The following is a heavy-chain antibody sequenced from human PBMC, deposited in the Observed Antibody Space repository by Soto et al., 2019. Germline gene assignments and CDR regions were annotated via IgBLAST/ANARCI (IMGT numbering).Heavy chain of an antibody. CDR3: ARDLGIVSRSPAFDI. V-gene: IGHV4-31*03. CDR1: GGSISSGGYY. D-gene: IGHD1-26*01. J-gene: IGHJ3*02. CDR2: IYYSGSN. Sequence: QVQLQESGPGLVKPSQTLSLTCTVSGGSISSGGYYWSWIRQHPGKGLEWIGYIYYSGSNYYNPSLKSRVTISVDTSKNQCALKLSSVTAADTAVYYCARDLGIVSRSPAFDIWGQGTMVTVSS.